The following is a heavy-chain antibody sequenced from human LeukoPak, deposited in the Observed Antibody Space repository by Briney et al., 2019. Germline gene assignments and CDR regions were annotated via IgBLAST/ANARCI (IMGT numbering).Heavy chain of an antibody. Sequence: AGSLRLSCAASKFRFSDYAMHWVRQAQGKGLEWMAMIALDESNKNYGDAVKGRFTISRDNAKNALYLQMNSLTAEDTAVYFCARDLRWLQTFDHWGQGSLVSVSS. J-gene: IGHJ4*02. CDR1: KFRFSDYA. CDR2: IALDESNK. V-gene: IGHV3-30-3*01. CDR3: ARDLRWLQTFDH. D-gene: IGHD5-24*01.